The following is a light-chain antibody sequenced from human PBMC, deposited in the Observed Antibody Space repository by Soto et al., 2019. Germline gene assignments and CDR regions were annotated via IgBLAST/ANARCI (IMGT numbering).Light chain of an antibody. V-gene: IGLV2-14*01. CDR2: EVS. CDR1: SSDVGGYNY. Sequence: QSALTQPPSASGSPGQSVTISCTGTSSDVGGYNYVSWYQQHPGKAPKLMVYEVSNRPSGVSDRFSGSKSANTASLTIAGLQAEDEADYYCSSYTKSNTVVFGGGTKLTVL. CDR3: SSYTKSNTVV. J-gene: IGLJ2*01.